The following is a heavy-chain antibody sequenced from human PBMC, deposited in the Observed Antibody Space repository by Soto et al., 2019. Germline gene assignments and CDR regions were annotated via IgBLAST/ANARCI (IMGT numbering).Heavy chain of an antibody. CDR2: IYYSGST. Sequence: PSETLSLTCTVPGGSTSTYYRSWIRQPPGKGLEWIGYIYYSGSTNYNPSLKSRVTISVATSKNQCCLKLSSVTAADTAVYYCAGVLVLYDIDAFDIWGHGRMVTVAS. CDR3: AGVLVLYDIDAFDI. CDR1: GGSTSTYY. J-gene: IGHJ3*02. D-gene: IGHD3-22*01. V-gene: IGHV4-59*01.